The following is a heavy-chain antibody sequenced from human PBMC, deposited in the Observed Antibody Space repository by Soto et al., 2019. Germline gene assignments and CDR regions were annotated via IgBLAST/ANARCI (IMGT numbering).Heavy chain of an antibody. D-gene: IGHD3-22*01. Sequence: SGGSLRLSCSASGFTFSSYAMHWVRQAPGKGLEYVSAISSNGGSTYYADSVKGRFTISRDNSKNTLYLQMSSLRAEDTAVYYCVNSVTCYDSSGYYCVYYYGMDVWGQGTTVTVSS. CDR1: GFTFSSYA. CDR3: VNSVTCYDSSGYYCVYYYGMDV. V-gene: IGHV3-64D*08. CDR2: ISSNGGST. J-gene: IGHJ6*02.